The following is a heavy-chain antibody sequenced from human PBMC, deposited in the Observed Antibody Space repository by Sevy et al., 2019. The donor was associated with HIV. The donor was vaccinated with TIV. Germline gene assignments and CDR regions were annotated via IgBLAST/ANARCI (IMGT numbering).Heavy chain of an antibody. CDR3: ARDNRGYCSGGSCYVEYYGMDV. D-gene: IGHD2-15*01. Sequence: GGSLRLSCAASGFTVSSNYMSWVRQAPGKGLEWVSVIYSGGSTYYADSVKGRFTISRDNSKNTLYSQMNSLRAEDTAGYYCARDNRGYCSGGSCYVEYYGMDVWGQGTTVTVSS. CDR2: IYSGGST. CDR1: GFTVSSNY. V-gene: IGHV3-53*01. J-gene: IGHJ6*02.